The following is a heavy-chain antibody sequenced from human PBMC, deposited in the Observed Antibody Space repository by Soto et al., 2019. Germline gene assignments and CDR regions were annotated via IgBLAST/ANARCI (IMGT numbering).Heavy chain of an antibody. CDR3: ARVPNPFRLKIGYEYAFDI. J-gene: IGHJ3*02. Sequence: QVQLQQSGPGLVKPSQTLSLTCAISGDSVSSNSAAWNWIRQSPSRGLEWLGRTYYRSKWYNDYAVSVKSRITINPDTAKNQFSLQLISVTPEDTAVYYCARVPNPFRLKIGYEYAFDIWGQGTMVTVSS. CDR2: TYYRSKWYN. V-gene: IGHV6-1*01. CDR1: GDSVSSNSAA. D-gene: IGHD5-12*01.